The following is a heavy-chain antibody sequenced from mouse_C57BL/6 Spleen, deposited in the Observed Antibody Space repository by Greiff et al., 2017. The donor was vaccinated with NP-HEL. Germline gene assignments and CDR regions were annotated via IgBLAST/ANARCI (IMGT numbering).Heavy chain of an antibody. Sequence: DVHLVESGGDLVKPGGSLKLSCAASGFTFSSYGMSWVRQTPDKRLEWVATISSGGSYTYYPDSVKGRFTISRDNAKNTLYLQMSSLKSEDTAMYYCARHFNYAMDYWGQGTSVTVSS. CDR1: GFTFSSYG. V-gene: IGHV5-6*01. J-gene: IGHJ4*01. CDR2: ISSGGSYT. CDR3: ARHFNYAMDY.